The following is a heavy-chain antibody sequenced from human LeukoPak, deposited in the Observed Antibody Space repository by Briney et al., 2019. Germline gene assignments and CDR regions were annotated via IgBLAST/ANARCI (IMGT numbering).Heavy chain of an antibody. CDR1: GGSISSYY. Sequence: SETLSLTCTVSGGSISSYYWSWIRQPAGKGLEWIGRIYTSGSTNYNPSLKSRVTMSVDTSKNQFSLKLSSVTAADTAVYYCARVPLSSSWHYFDYWGQGTLVTVSS. CDR3: ARVPLSSSWHYFDY. D-gene: IGHD6-13*01. V-gene: IGHV4-4*07. J-gene: IGHJ4*02. CDR2: IYTSGST.